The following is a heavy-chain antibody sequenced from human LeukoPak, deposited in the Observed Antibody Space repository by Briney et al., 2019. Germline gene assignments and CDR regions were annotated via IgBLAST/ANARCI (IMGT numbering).Heavy chain of an antibody. CDR1: GFTFSSYG. V-gene: IGHV3-33*01. Sequence: GGSLRLSCAASGFTFSSYGMHWVRQAPGKGLEGVAVIWHDGRNKYYADSVKGRFTISRDNSKNTLYLQVNSLRAEDTAVYYCARDRGSNDPIDYWGQGTLVTVSS. J-gene: IGHJ4*02. D-gene: IGHD2-15*01. CDR2: IWHDGRNK. CDR3: ARDRGSNDPIDY.